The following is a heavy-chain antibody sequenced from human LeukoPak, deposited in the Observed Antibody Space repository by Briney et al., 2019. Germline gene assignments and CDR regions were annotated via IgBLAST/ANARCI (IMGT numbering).Heavy chain of an antibody. CDR2: IYTSGST. V-gene: IGHV4-61*02. CDR1: GGSISSNSYY. D-gene: IGHD6-13*01. Sequence: SQTLSLTCTVSGGSISSNSYYWSWIRQPAGKGLEWIGRIYTSGSTNYNPSLKSRVSISVDTSKRQFSLNLSSVTAADTAVYYCARSWAGFDYWGQGTLVTVSS. CDR3: ARSWAGFDY. J-gene: IGHJ4*02.